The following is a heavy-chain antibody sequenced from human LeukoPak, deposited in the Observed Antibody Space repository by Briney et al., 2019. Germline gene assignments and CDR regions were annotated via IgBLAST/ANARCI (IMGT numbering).Heavy chain of an antibody. CDR3: ARLRGSGSHDAFDI. J-gene: IGHJ3*02. D-gene: IGHD3-10*01. CDR1: GYSFTSYW. Sequence: ASVKVSCKASGYSFTSYWISWVRQMPGKGLEWMGIIYPGDSDTRYSPSFQGQVTISADKSISTAYLQWSSLKASDTAMYYCARLRGSGSHDAFDIWGQGTMVTVSS. V-gene: IGHV5-51*01. CDR2: IYPGDSDT.